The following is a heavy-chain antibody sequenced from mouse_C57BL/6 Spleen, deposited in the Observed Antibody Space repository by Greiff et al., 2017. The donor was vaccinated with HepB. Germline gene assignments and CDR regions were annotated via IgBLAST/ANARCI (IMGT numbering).Heavy chain of an antibody. CDR1: GYAFSSYW. CDR3: ARKGTGAMDY. V-gene: IGHV1-80*01. J-gene: IGHJ4*01. D-gene: IGHD2-14*01. Sequence: VKLVESGAELVKPGASVKISCKASGYAFSSYWMNWVKQRPGKGLEWIGQIYPGDGDTNYNGKFKGKATLTADKSSSTAYMQLSSLTSEDSAVYFCARKGTGAMDYWGQGTSVTVSS. CDR2: IYPGDGDT.